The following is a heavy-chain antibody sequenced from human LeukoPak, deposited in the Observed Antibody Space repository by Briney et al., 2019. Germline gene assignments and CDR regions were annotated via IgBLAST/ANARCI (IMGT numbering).Heavy chain of an antibody. D-gene: IGHD3-22*01. V-gene: IGHV3-15*01. CDR3: AKSPVDSSGYYSQYYFDY. CDR2: IKSQSDGEST. CDR1: GFTFTTAW. J-gene: IGHJ4*02. Sequence: GGSLRLSCTASGFTFTTAWMSRVRQAPGKGLEWVGRIKSQSDGESTHYAAPVKGRFTISRDDSKNTLYLQMNSLRAEDTAVYYWAKSPVDSSGYYSQYYFDYWGQGTLVTVSS.